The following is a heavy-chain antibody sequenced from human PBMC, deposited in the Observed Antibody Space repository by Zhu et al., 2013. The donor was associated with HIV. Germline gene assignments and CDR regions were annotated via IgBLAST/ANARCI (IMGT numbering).Heavy chain of an antibody. D-gene: IGHD6-6*01. CDR2: ITLKLGVT. V-gene: IGHV1-2*02. CDR1: GYMFTDYG. J-gene: IGHJ4*02. Sequence: VQSGGEVXXRGPSVKVSCQASGYMFTDYGVSWVRQAPGQGLEWMGWITLKLGVTNYPQKFQDRVIMTRDTSISTVYMELNSLRSDDTAMYYCARDSIAAPHCYDYWGQGTLVTVSS. CDR3: ARDSIAAPHCYDY.